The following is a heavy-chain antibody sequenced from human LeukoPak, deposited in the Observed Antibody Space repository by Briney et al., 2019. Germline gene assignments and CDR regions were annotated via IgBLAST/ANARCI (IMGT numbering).Heavy chain of an antibody. CDR1: GFIFSNAW. CDR2: INSAGRTI. Sequence: GGSLRLSCAGSGFIFSNAWMHWVRQAPGKGLVWVSRINSAGRTISYANSVKGRFTIPRDNAKNTLYLQMNSLRVEDTAVYYCASQIEGAGYWGQGTLVTVSP. J-gene: IGHJ4*02. CDR3: ASQIEGAGY. D-gene: IGHD1-26*01. V-gene: IGHV3-74*01.